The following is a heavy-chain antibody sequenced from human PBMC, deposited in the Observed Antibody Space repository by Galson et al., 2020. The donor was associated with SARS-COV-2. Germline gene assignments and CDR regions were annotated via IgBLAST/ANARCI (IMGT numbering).Heavy chain of an antibody. CDR1: GYTFAGYW. J-gene: IGHJ3*02. D-gene: IGHD2-21*02. Sequence: TGGSLRLSCEGVGYTFAGYWIGWVRQMPGKGLECMGIIYPGDSDTTYSPSFQGQVTISADKSTAYLHWSSLKASDTAMYYCARLTSDTTFATSDHSFDIWGQGTMVTVSS. V-gene: IGHV5-51*01. CDR2: IYPGDSDT. CDR3: ARLTSDTTFATSDHSFDI.